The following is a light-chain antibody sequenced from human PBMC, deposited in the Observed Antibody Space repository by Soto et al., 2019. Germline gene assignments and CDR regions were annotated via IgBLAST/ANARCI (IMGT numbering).Light chain of an antibody. CDR2: GAS. CDR1: QSIRHY. V-gene: IGKV1-5*01. Sequence: DIQMTQSPPTLSASVGDRVTITCRASQSIRHYLAWYQQMPGKAPKLLIYGASTLQSGVPSRFSGSGSGTEFTLTISSLKPDDFGTYFCQHHNSYSQTFGQGTKVEIK. CDR3: QHHNSYSQT. J-gene: IGKJ1*01.